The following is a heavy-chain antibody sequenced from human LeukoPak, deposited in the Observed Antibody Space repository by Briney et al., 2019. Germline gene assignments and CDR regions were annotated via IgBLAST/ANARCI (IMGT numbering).Heavy chain of an antibody. Sequence: GGSLRLSCAASGFTFSCYEMNWVRPAPGEGLEWISYISNSGSTIYYADSVKGRFTISRDNAKNSLYLQMNSLRAEDTAVYYCARGGGYFDYWGQGTLVTVSS. CDR2: ISNSGSTI. D-gene: IGHD3-16*01. J-gene: IGHJ4*02. CDR1: GFTFSCYE. CDR3: ARGGGYFDY. V-gene: IGHV3-48*03.